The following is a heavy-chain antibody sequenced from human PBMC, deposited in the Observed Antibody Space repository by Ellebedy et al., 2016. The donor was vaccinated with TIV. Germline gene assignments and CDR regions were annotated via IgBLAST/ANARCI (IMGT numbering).Heavy chain of an antibody. Sequence: MPGGSLRLSCTVSGGSINYNYWSWIRQPPGKGLDWIAYIHYSGNTNYSPSLQSLAAISVDPSKNQFSLYLRSVTAADTAVYYCARHGPRKKDGDYGAFDIWGRGTMVTVSS. CDR1: GGSINYNY. CDR3: ARHGPRKKDGDYGAFDI. V-gene: IGHV4-59*08. J-gene: IGHJ3*02. CDR2: IHYSGNT. D-gene: IGHD4-17*01.